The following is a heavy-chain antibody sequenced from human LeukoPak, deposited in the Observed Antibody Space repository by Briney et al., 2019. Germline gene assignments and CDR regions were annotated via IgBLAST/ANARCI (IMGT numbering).Heavy chain of an antibody. CDR3: AKDLDIVATITGN. CDR1: GFTFSSYA. J-gene: IGHJ4*02. CDR2: VSGSGGST. V-gene: IGHV3-23*01. Sequence: GGSETLSCAASGFTFSSYAMSWVRQAPGKGLEWVSGVSGSGGSTYYADSVKGPFTISRDNSKNTLYLQMNSLRAEDTAVYYCAKDLDIVATITGNWGQGTLVTVSS. D-gene: IGHD5-12*01.